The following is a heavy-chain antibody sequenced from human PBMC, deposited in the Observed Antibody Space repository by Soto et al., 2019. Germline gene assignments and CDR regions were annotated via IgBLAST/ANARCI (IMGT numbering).Heavy chain of an antibody. CDR1: GFTFSSYG. CDR2: IWYDGSNK. Sequence: QVQLVESGGGVVQPGRSLRLSCAASGFTFSSYGMHWVRQAPGKGLEWVAVIWYDGSNKYYADSVKGRFTISRDNSKNTLYLQMNSLRAEDTAVNYCARDRSPRLELRGAFIDYWGQGTLVTVSS. D-gene: IGHD1-7*01. V-gene: IGHV3-33*01. CDR3: ARDRSPRLELRGAFIDY. J-gene: IGHJ4*02.